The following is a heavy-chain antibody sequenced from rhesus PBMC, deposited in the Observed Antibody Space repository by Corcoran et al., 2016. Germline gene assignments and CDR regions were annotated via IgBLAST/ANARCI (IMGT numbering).Heavy chain of an antibody. J-gene: IGHJ6*01. CDR3: GRVGINIRTTNSLDS. Sequence: QVTLKESGPALVKPTQTLTLTCTFSGLSIATSGSGVGWVRQPPGRPLEWIASIYGNETKYYNTSSRSTLVIIKNNTKKQVVRTMTDMDTVDTAAVYCGRVGINIRTTNSLDSWGQGVVVTVSS. V-gene: IGHV2-95*01. CDR1: GLSIATSGSG. CDR2: IYGNETK. D-gene: IGHD3-3*01.